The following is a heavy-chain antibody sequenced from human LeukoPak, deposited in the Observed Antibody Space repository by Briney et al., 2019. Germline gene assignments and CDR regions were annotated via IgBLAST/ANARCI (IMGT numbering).Heavy chain of an antibody. D-gene: IGHD2/OR15-2a*01. CDR2: IYSSGNP. V-gene: IGHV4-4*07. CDR3: DVENRDF. CDR1: GASVGHYY. Sequence: SYTLSLTCTVSGASVGHYYRSWIRQPAGKGLEWLGRIYSSGNPIYNPSLQSRVTISVDVSKTQFSLRLISMTAADTDIYYCDVENRDFWGEGTLVTVSS. J-gene: IGHJ4*02.